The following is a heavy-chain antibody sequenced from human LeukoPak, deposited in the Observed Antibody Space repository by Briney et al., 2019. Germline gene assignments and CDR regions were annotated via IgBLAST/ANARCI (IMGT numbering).Heavy chain of an antibody. CDR3: ARWGYYYDSSGLAAFDI. J-gene: IGHJ3*02. CDR1: AGSISSYY. CDR2: IYYSVGT. Sequence: PSETLSLTCTVSAGSISSYYWGWIRQPPRKGLEWVGDIYYSVGTNYNPSLKSRVTISVDTSKNQFSLKLSSVTAADTAVYYCARWGYYYDSSGLAAFDIWGQGTMVTVSA. D-gene: IGHD3-22*01. V-gene: IGHV4-59*01.